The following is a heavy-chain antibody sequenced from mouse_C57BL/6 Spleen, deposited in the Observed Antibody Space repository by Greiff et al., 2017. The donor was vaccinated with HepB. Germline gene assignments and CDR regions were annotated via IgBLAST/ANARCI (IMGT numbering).Heavy chain of an antibody. V-gene: IGHV5-17*01. D-gene: IGHD1-1*01. CDR1: GFTFSDYG. CDR2: ISSGSSTI. CDR3: AATVVSPFAY. Sequence: EVKLMESGGGLVKPGGSLKLSCAASGFTFSDYGMHWVRQAPEKGLEWVAYISSGSSTIYYAATVKGRFTISRDNAKNTLFLQMTSLRSEDTAMYYCAATVVSPFAYWGQGTLVTVSA. J-gene: IGHJ3*01.